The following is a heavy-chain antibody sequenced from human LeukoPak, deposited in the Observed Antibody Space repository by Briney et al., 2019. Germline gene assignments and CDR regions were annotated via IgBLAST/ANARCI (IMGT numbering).Heavy chain of an antibody. J-gene: IGHJ4*02. CDR1: GFIVSSNY. Sequence: GGSLRLSCAASGFIVSSNYMSWVRQAPGKGLEWVSVIYSGGSTYYADSAKGRFTISRDNSKNTLYLQMKSLRVEDTAAYYCARGVREGSLDYWGQGTLVTVSS. CDR3: ARGVREGSLDY. D-gene: IGHD5-24*01. V-gene: IGHV3-53*01. CDR2: IYSGGST.